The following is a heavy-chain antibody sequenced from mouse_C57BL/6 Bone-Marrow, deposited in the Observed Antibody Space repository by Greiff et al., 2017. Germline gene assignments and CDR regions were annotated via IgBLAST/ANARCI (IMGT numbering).Heavy chain of an antibody. CDR2: INPNNGGT. J-gene: IGHJ2*01. CDR1: GYTFTDYN. CDR3: ARIYYARYYFDY. V-gene: IGHV1-18*01. Sequence: EVQRVESGPELVKPGASVKISCKASGYTFTDYNMDWVKQSHGKSLEWIGDINPNNGGTIYNQKFKGKATLTVDKSSSTAYMELRSLTSEDTAVYYCARIYYARYYFDYRGQGTTLTVSS. D-gene: IGHD1-1*01.